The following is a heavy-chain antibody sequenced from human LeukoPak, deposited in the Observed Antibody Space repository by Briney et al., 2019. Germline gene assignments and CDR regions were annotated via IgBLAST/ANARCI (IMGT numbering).Heavy chain of an antibody. CDR1: GFTFSSYE. CDR2: ISSTGSTI. Sequence: GGSLRLSCAASGFTFSSYEMHWVRQAPGKGLEWVSFISSTGSTIYFADSVKGRFTISRDNAKNSLYLQMNSLRAEDTAVYYCARWVDRDYYYYYYMDVWGKGTTVTVSS. J-gene: IGHJ6*03. CDR3: ARWVDRDYYYYYYMDV. V-gene: IGHV3-48*03.